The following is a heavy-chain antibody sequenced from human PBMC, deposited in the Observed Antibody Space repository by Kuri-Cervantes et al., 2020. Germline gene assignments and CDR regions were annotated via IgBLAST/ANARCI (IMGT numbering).Heavy chain of an antibody. CDR2: INHSGST. V-gene: IGHV4-34*01. D-gene: IGHD2-2*01. CDR3: ARGKTGYCSSTSCYAQTKMVHTLYYYYYYMDV. CDR1: GGSFSGYY. Sequence: SETLSLTCAVYGGSFSGYYWSWIRQPPGKGLEWIGEINHSGSTNYNPSLKSRVTISVDTSKNQFSLKLSSVTAADTAVYYCARGKTGYCSSTSCYAQTKMVHTLYYYYYYMDVWGKGTTVTVSS. J-gene: IGHJ6*03.